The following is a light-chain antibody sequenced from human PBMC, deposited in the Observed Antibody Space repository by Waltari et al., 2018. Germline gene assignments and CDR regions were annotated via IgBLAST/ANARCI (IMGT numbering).Light chain of an antibody. CDR2: RNP. J-gene: IGLJ2*01. CDR1: SSNIGAGYD. V-gene: IGLV1-40*01. CDR3: QSCDSSLSGVV. Sequence: ISCNASSSNIGAGYDVHWYHQLPRTAPKLLIYRNPNRPSGVPDLFSGSKSGTSASLAITGLQAEDEADYYCQSCDSSLSGVVFGRGTKLTVL.